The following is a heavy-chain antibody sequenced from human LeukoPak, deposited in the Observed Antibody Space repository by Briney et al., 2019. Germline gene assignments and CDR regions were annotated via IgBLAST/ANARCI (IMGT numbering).Heavy chain of an antibody. V-gene: IGHV4-39*01. CDR1: GDSISTSNSY. CDR2: IYYSGNT. D-gene: IGHD6-19*01. CDR3: AAPYSSVWGYYFYYMDV. Sequence: SETLSLTCTVSGDSISTSNSYWGWIRHPPGKGLEWIGSIYYSGNTYYNASLKSRVTISVDTSKNQFSLKLSSVTAADTAVYYCAAPYSSVWGYYFYYMDVWGKGTTVTISS. J-gene: IGHJ6*03.